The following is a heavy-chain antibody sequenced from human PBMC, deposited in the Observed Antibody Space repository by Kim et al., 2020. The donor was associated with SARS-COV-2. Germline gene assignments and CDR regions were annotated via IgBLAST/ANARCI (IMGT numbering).Heavy chain of an antibody. D-gene: IGHD6-19*01. CDR2: ISWDSGSI. J-gene: IGHJ2*01. CDR1: GFTFDAYA. Sequence: GGSLRLSCAASGFTFDAYAMHWVRQAPGKGLEWVSGISWDSGSIGYADSVKGRFTISRDNAKNSLYLQMNSLRAEDTALYYCTASSRSGDFGYF. V-gene: IGHV3-9*01. CDR3: TASSRSGDFGYF.